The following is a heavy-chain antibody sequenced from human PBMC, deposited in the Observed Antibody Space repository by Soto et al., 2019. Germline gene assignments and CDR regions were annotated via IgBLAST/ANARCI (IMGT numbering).Heavy chain of an antibody. J-gene: IGHJ4*02. V-gene: IGHV4-61*08. D-gene: IGHD3-22*01. CDR3: SRGGHYYESII. CDR1: GGSVSSGAYY. Sequence: PSETLSLTCTVFGGSVSSGAYYWTWIRQAPGKGLEWIGYISFTGDTTYNPSLRSRVAIAVDTSKNQFSLRLRSATAADTALYYCSRGGHYYESIIWGKGTLVTVSS. CDR2: ISFTGDT.